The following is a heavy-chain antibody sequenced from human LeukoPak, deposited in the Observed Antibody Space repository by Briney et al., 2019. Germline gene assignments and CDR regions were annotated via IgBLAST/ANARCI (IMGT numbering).Heavy chain of an antibody. CDR1: GITFINYA. J-gene: IGHJ4*02. CDR3: ATSTVAKYVY. D-gene: IGHD4-11*01. CDR2: ISVSGDST. V-gene: IGHV3-23*01. Sequence: GGPLRLSCAASGITFINYATAWVRQAPGKGLEWVSSISVSGDSTFNPYPVKGRSTTSRDNPNNTSYRQRTSLRAEDAALYYCATSTVAKYVYWGRGTLVAVSS.